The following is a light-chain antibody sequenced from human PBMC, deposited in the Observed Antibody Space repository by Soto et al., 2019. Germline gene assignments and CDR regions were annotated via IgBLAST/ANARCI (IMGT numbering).Light chain of an antibody. CDR2: CTS. J-gene: IGKJ4*02. CDR3: KLSSNLLCT. Sequence: NQLTQSPSSLSASVGDRVTVSCRSSQNIDNYLNWYVQRPGKAPELRIYCTSNMKSGAPSRFRGSGAGTDFSLTINSLQSEDFATYYCKLSSNLLCTFC. V-gene: IGKV1-39*01. CDR1: QNIDNY.